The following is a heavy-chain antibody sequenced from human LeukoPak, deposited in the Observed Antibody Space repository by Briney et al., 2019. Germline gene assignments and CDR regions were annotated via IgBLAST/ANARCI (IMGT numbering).Heavy chain of an antibody. V-gene: IGHV1-8*02. Sequence: ASVKVSCKASGYIFIDYEINWVRQAPGQGLEWMGWMNPKSGDTGYEQKFQGRVTITRDSSISTVYMELSSLRSEDTALYYCARGRDMDVWGKGTSLTVSS. J-gene: IGHJ6*03. CDR2: MNPKSGDT. CDR3: ARGRDMDV. CDR1: GYIFIDYE.